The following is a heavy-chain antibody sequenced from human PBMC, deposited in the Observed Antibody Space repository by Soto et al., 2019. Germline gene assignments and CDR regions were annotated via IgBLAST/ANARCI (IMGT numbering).Heavy chain of an antibody. CDR2: IYYSGST. J-gene: IGHJ5*02. D-gene: IGHD5-18*01. CDR3: ARVWHRGHTAWSDL. V-gene: IGHV4-59*01. Sequence: SETLSLTCSVSGGSINSYYGSWIRQPPGKGLEWIGYIYYSGSTTYNPSLKSRVTISVDTSKNQFSLNLNSVTAADTAVYYCARVWHRGHTAWSDLWGQGTLVTVSS. CDR1: GGSINSYY.